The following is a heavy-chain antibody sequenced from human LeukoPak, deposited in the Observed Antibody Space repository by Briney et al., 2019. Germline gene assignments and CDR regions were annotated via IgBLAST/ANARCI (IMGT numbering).Heavy chain of an antibody. CDR1: GYTFTSYY. CDR3: ARPKYYGDYAGVDY. D-gene: IGHD4-17*01. Sequence: GASVKVSCKASGYTFTSYYMHWVRQAPGQGLEWMGWINPNSGGTNYAQKFQGRVTMTRDTSISTAYMELSRLRSDDTAVYYCARPKYYGDYAGVDYWGQGTLVTVSS. J-gene: IGHJ4*02. CDR2: INPNSGGT. V-gene: IGHV1-2*02.